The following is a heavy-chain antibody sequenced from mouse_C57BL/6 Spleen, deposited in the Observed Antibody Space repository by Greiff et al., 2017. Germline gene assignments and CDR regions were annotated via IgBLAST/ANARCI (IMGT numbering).Heavy chain of an antibody. CDR3: ARRPLVYDYDEGGVVGDAMDY. V-gene: IGHV1-55*01. D-gene: IGHD2-4*01. Sequence: QVQLQQPGAELVKPGASVKMSCKASGYTFTSYWITWVKQRPGQGLEWIGDIYPGSGSTNYNEKFKSKATLTVDTSSSTAYMQLSSLTSEDSAVYYCARRPLVYDYDEGGVVGDAMDYWGQGTSVTVSS. CDR1: GYTFTSYW. J-gene: IGHJ4*01. CDR2: IYPGSGST.